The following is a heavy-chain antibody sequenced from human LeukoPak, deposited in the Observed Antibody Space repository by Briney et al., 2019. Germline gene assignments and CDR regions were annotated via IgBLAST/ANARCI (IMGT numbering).Heavy chain of an antibody. CDR1: GFTFSSYW. V-gene: IGHV3-74*01. CDR3: ARGRPHGNDY. D-gene: IGHD4-23*01. CDR2: IASDGSST. J-gene: IGHJ4*02. Sequence: GGSLRLSCAASGFTFSSYWMNWVRQAPGKGLVWVSRIASDGSSTTYADSVKGRFSISRDNAKNTLYLQMNSLRVEDTAVYYCARGRPHGNDYRGQGTLVTVSS.